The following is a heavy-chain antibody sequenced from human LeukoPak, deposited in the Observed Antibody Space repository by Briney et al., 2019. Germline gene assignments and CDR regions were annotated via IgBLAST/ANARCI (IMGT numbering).Heavy chain of an antibody. V-gene: IGHV3-30*18. J-gene: IGHJ4*02. D-gene: IGHD3-22*01. CDR3: AKDYYDSSGYSPPPDY. CDR2: ISYDGSNK. CDR1: GFTFSSYG. Sequence: PGGSLRLSCAASGFTFSSYGMHWVRQAPGKGLEWVAVISYDGSNKYYADSVKGRFTISRDNSKNTLYLQMNSLRAEDTAVYYCAKDYYDSSGYSPPPDYWGQGTLVTVSS.